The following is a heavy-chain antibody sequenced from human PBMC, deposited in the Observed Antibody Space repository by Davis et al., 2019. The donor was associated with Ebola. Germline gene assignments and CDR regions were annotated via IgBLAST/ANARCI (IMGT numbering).Heavy chain of an antibody. J-gene: IGHJ6*04. D-gene: IGHD3-10*01. V-gene: IGHV4-34*01. Sequence: SETLSLTCAVYGGSFSGYYWSWIRQPPGKGLEWIGEINHSGSTNYNPSLKSRVTISVDTSKNQFSLKLSPVTAADTAVYYCARVGLLWFGELLFYYYGMDVWGKGTTVTVSS. CDR2: INHSGST. CDR3: ARVGLLWFGELLFYYYGMDV. CDR1: GGSFSGYY.